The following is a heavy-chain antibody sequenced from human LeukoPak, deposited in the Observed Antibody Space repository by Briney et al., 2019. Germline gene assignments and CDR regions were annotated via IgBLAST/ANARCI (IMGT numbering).Heavy chain of an antibody. Sequence: GGSLRLSCAASGFTFSTYGMHWVRQAPGKGLEWVAVISYDGSNKYYADSVKGRFTISRDNSKNTLYLQMNSLRAEDTAVYYCARGPSGYHNTGGQGTLVTVSS. CDR3: ARGPSGYHNT. V-gene: IGHV3-30*03. CDR2: ISYDGSNK. J-gene: IGHJ4*02. D-gene: IGHD5-12*01. CDR1: GFTFSTYG.